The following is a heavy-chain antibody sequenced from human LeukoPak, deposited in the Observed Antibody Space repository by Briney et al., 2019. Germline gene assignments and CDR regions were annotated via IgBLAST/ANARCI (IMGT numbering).Heavy chain of an antibody. CDR1: GGSISSYY. J-gene: IGHJ6*02. Sequence: SETLSLTCTVSGGSISSYYWSWIRQPPGKGLEWIGYIYYSGSTNYNPSLKSRVTISVDTSKNQFSLKLSSVTAADTAVYYCATARGVYYGSGSIYYYGMDVWGQGTTVTVCS. CDR3: ATARGVYYGSGSIYYYGMDV. V-gene: IGHV4-59*01. D-gene: IGHD3-10*01. CDR2: IYYSGST.